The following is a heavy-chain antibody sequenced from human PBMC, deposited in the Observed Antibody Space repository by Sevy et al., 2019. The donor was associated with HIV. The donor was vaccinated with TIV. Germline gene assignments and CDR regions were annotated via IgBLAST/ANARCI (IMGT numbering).Heavy chain of an antibody. Sequence: GGSLRLSCAASGFTFSSYGMHWVRQAPGKGLEWVAFIRYDGSNKYYADSVKGRFTISRDNSKNTLYLQMNSLRAEDTAVYYCAKDRSSSWYQNFDYWGQGTLVTVSS. D-gene: IGHD6-13*01. J-gene: IGHJ4*02. V-gene: IGHV3-30*02. CDR1: GFTFSSYG. CDR3: AKDRSSSWYQNFDY. CDR2: IRYDGSNK.